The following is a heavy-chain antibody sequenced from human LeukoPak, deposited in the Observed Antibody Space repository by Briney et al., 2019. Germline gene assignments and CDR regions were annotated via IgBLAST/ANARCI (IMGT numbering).Heavy chain of an antibody. CDR2: ISYDGSNK. V-gene: IGHV3-30*18. Sequence: GGSLRLSCAASGFTFSSYGMHWVRQAPGKGLEWVAVISYDGSNKYYADSVKGRFTISRDNSKNTLYLQMNSLRAEDTAVYYCAEDGSYGIDYWGQGTLVTVSS. D-gene: IGHD5-18*01. CDR3: AEDGSYGIDY. CDR1: GFTFSSYG. J-gene: IGHJ4*02.